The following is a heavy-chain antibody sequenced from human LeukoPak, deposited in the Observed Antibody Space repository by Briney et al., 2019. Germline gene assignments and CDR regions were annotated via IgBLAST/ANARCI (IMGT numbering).Heavy chain of an antibody. V-gene: IGHV4-39*01. J-gene: IGHJ5*02. Sequence: PSETLSLTCTVSGGSISSGGYYWSWIRQPPGEGLEWIGEINHSGSTNYNPSLKSRVTISVDTSKNQFSLKLSSVTAADTAVYYCARVQQRLRYFDWFVRKGNWFDPWGQGTLVTVSS. CDR3: ARVQQRLRYFDWFVRKGNWFDP. D-gene: IGHD3-9*01. CDR2: INHSGST. CDR1: GGSISSGGYY.